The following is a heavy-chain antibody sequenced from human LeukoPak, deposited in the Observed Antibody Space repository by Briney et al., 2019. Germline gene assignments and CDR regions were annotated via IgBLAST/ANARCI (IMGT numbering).Heavy chain of an antibody. Sequence: SETLSLTCAVSGVSISSNNWWSWVRQPPGKGLEWIGEINHDEITNYKPSLKSRITISVDKSKNQFSLKLSSVTAADTAVYYCARDRCGLNPWGQGTLVTVSS. CDR1: GVSISSNNW. CDR2: INHDEIT. D-gene: IGHD3/OR15-3a*01. V-gene: IGHV4-4*02. J-gene: IGHJ5*02. CDR3: ARDRCGLNP.